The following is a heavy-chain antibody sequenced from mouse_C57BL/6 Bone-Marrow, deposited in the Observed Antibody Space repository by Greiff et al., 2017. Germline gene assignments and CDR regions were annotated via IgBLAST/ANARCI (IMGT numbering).Heavy chain of an antibody. J-gene: IGHJ3*01. V-gene: IGHV1-63*01. D-gene: IGHD1-1*01. CDR3: ARGDYYGSSFAY. CDR1: GYTFTNYW. Sequence: VQLQQSGAELVRPGTSVKMSCKASGYTFTNYWIGWAKQRPGHGLEWIGDIYPGGGYTNYNEKFKGKATLTADKSSSTSYMQFSSLTSEDSAIYYCARGDYYGSSFAYWGQGTLVTVSA. CDR2: IYPGGGYT.